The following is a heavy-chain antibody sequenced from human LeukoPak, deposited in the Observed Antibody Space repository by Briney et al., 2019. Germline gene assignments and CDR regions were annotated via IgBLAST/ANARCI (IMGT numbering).Heavy chain of an antibody. Sequence: GASVTVSCKASGYTFTCYYMHWVRQAPGQGLEWMGWINPNSGGTNYAQKFQGRVTMTRDTSISTAYMELSRLRSDDTAVYYCARGPPYSYGEGDWFDPWGQGTLVTVSS. J-gene: IGHJ5*02. CDR2: INPNSGGT. CDR1: GYTFTCYY. D-gene: IGHD5-18*01. CDR3: ARGPPYSYGEGDWFDP. V-gene: IGHV1-2*02.